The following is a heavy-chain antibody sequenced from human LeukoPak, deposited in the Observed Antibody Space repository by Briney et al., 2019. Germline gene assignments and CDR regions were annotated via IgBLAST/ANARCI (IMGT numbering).Heavy chain of an antibody. J-gene: IGHJ4*02. CDR2: ISSSGSTI. CDR3: ARSGGDYVRY. Sequence: LSLTCAVYGGSFSGYYWSWIRQAPGKGLEWVSYISSSGSTIYYADSVKGRFTISRDNAKNSLYLQMNSLRAEDTAVYYCARSGGDYVRYWGQGTLVTVSS. V-gene: IGHV3-11*01. CDR1: GGSFSGYY. D-gene: IGHD4-17*01.